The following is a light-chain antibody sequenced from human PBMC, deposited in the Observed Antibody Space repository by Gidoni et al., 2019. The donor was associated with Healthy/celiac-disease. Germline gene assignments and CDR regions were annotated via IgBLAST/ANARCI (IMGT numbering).Light chain of an antibody. CDR3: QQRRNWLT. V-gene: IGKV3-11*01. Sequence: ILLTQSPATLSLSLGERATLSCRASQSVSSCLAWYQQRPGQATRLLIYDASNRATGIPARLRGSGAGTDVTLTISSLEREDFAVYYCQQRRNWLTFGGGTKVEIK. CDR2: DAS. J-gene: IGKJ4*01. CDR1: QSVSSC.